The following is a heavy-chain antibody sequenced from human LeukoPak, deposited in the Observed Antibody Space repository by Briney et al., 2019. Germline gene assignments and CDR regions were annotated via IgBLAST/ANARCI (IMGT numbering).Heavy chain of an antibody. CDR1: GFTFSSYW. CDR2: IKQDGSEK. Sequence: PGGSLRLSCAASGFTFSSYWMSWVRQAPGKGLEWVANIKQDGSEKYYVDSVKGRFTISRDNAKNSLYLQMNSLRAEDTAVYYCARLCSGGSCYSGAFDIWGQGTMVTVSS. V-gene: IGHV3-7*01. D-gene: IGHD2-15*01. J-gene: IGHJ3*02. CDR3: ARLCSGGSCYSGAFDI.